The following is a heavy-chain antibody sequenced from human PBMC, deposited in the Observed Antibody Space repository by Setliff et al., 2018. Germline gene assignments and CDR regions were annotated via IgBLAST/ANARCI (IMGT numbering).Heavy chain of an antibody. J-gene: IGHJ4*02. D-gene: IGHD2-15*01. CDR1: GGTFSNSA. CDR2: IIPIRGAA. CDR3: ARSDGGSSGLDY. V-gene: IGHV1-69*13. Sequence: GASVKVSCKAFGGTFSNSAINWVRQAPGQGLEWMGGIIPIRGAADYAQKFQGKVIITADGSTSTAYMELTSLRPDDTAVYHCARSDGGSSGLDYWGQGTLVTVSS.